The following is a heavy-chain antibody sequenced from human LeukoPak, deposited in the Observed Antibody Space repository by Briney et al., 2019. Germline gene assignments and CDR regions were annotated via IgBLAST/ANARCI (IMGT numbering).Heavy chain of an antibody. CDR2: IYYSGST. CDR3: ARQAYDSIGFYDY. CDR1: GGSISSSSYY. Sequence: SETLSLTCTVSGGSISSSSYYWGWIRQPPGKGLEWIGSIYYSGSTYYNPSLKSRVTISVDTSKNQFSLKPSSVTAADTAVYYCARQAYDSIGFYDYWGQGTLVTVSS. V-gene: IGHV4-39*07. D-gene: IGHD3-22*01. J-gene: IGHJ4*02.